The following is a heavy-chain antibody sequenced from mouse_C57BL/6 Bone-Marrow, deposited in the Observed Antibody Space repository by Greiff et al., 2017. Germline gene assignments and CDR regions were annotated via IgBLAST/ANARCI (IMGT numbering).Heavy chain of an antibody. CDR1: GYTFTSYG. Sequence: QVQLKQSGAELARPGASVKLSCKASGYTFTSYGISLVKQRTGQGLEWIGEIYPRSGNTYYNEKFKGKATLTADKSSSTAYMELRSLTSEDSAVYFCARHWGDYWGQGTTLTVSS. D-gene: IGHD4-1*01. V-gene: IGHV1-81*01. J-gene: IGHJ2*01. CDR3: ARHWGDY. CDR2: IYPRSGNT.